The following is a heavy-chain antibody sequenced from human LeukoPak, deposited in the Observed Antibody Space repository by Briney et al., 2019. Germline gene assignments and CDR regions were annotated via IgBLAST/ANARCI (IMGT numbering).Heavy chain of an antibody. CDR2: ISSSSSYI. V-gene: IGHV3-21*01. CDR3: ARGNYYDSSGYYYTDY. D-gene: IGHD3-22*01. J-gene: IGHJ4*02. Sequence: KPGGSLRLSCAASGFTFSSYSMNWVRQAPGKGLEWVSSISSSSSYIYYADSVKGRFTISRDNAKNSLYLQMNSLRAEDTAVYYCARGNYYDSSGYYYTDYWGQGTLVTVSS. CDR1: GFTFSSYS.